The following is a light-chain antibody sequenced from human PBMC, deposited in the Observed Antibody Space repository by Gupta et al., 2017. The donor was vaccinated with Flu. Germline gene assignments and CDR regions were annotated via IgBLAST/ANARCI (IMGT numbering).Light chain of an antibody. CDR3: QQSDSNPTWT. J-gene: IGKJ1*01. V-gene: IGKV1-39*01. Sequence: DIQMTQSPSSLSASVGDRVTITCRASQSISSYLNWYQQKPGKAPKLLIYAASSWQSGVPSRFSGSGSGTDVNLTISSRQQEDFATYYCQQSDSNPTWTFGQGTKVEIK. CDR2: AAS. CDR1: QSISSY.